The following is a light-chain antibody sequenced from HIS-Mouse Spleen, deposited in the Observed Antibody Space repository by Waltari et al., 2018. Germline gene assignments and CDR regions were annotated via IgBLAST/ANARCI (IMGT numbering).Light chain of an antibody. J-gene: IGLJ2*01. Sequence: SYELTQPSSVSVSPGQTARITCSGDVLAKKYARWFQQKPGQAPVLVIYKDSERPSGDPGRFSGASSGTTVTLTISGAQVEDEADYYCYSAADNSGVFGGGTKLTVL. CDR1: VLAKKY. V-gene: IGLV3-27*01. CDR2: KDS. CDR3: YSAADNSGV.